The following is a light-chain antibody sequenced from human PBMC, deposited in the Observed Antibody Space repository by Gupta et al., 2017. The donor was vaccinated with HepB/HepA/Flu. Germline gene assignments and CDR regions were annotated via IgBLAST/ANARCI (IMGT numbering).Light chain of an antibody. Sequence: AGLPQPPSVSKDLRQTATLTCTGNSNNVGNEGATWLQQHQGHPPTILSYRNNNRPAGISVTFSVSRSGTTAAITITRSEDEAEYDYEGSAWDSSRNVPVLGAATKLTVL. V-gene: IGLV10-54*04. CDR1: SNNVGNEG. CDR3: SAWDSSRNVPV. CDR2: RNN. J-gene: IGLJ2*01.